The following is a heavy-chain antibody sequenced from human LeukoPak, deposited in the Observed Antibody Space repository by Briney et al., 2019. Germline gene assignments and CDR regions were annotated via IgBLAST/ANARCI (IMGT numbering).Heavy chain of an antibody. J-gene: IGHJ4*02. CDR3: AARSSYSSGWNFDY. Sequence: ASVKVSCKASGFTSTSSAVQWVRQARGQRLEWIGWIVVGSGNTNYAQKFQERVTITRDMSTSTAYMELSSLRSEDTAVYYCAARSSYSSGWNFDYWGQGTLVTVSS. D-gene: IGHD6-19*01. V-gene: IGHV1-58*01. CDR2: IVVGSGNT. CDR1: GFTSTSSA.